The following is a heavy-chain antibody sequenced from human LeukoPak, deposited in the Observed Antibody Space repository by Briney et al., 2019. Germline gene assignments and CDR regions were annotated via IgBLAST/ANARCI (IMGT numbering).Heavy chain of an antibody. Sequence: PSQTLSLTCTVSGGSISSGGYYWSWIRQPPGKGLEWIGYIYHSGSTYYNPSLKSRVTISVDRSKNQFSLKLSSVTAADTAVYYCARHQSNYDSSGYLYWGQGTLVTVSS. CDR1: GGSISSGGYY. CDR2: IYHSGST. V-gene: IGHV4-30-2*01. D-gene: IGHD3-22*01. J-gene: IGHJ4*02. CDR3: ARHQSNYDSSGYLY.